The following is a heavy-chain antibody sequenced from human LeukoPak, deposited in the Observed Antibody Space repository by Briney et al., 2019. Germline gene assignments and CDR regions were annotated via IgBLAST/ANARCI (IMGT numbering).Heavy chain of an antibody. Sequence: GGSLRLSCAASGLTFSSYWMHWVRQAPGKGLVWVSRINSDGSTTTYADSVKGRFTISRDNAKNSLYLQMNSLRAEDTAVYYCAELGITMIGGVWGKGTTVTISS. CDR2: INSDGSTT. J-gene: IGHJ6*04. CDR1: GLTFSSYW. D-gene: IGHD3-10*02. CDR3: AELGITMIGGV. V-gene: IGHV3-74*01.